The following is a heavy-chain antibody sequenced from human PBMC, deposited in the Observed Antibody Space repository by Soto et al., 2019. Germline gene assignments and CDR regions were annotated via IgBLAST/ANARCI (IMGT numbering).Heavy chain of an antibody. Sequence: PGGSLRLSCAASGFTFSSYAMHWVRQAPGKGLEWVAVISYDGSNKYYADSAKGRFTISRDNSKNTLYLQMNSLRAEDTAVYYCAREVSSSGFGKGSLYYYYGMDVWGQGTTVTVSS. V-gene: IGHV3-30-3*01. CDR3: AREVSSSGFGKGSLYYYYGMDV. CDR2: ISYDGSNK. CDR1: GFTFSSYA. J-gene: IGHJ6*02. D-gene: IGHD6-13*01.